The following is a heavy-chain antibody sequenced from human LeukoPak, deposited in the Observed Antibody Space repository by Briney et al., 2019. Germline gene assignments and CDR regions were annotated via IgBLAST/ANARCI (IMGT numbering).Heavy chain of an antibody. CDR2: ISSSGSTI. V-gene: IGHV3-48*03. D-gene: IGHD3-10*01. CDR1: GFTFSSYE. J-gene: IGHJ4*02. CDR3: ARGSLLWFGELLSPLDY. Sequence: PGGSLRLSCAASGFTFSSYEMNWVRQAPGKGLEWVSYISSSGSTIYYADSVKGRFTISRDNAENSLYLQMNSLRAEDTAVYYCARGSLLWFGELLSPLDYWGQGTLVTVSS.